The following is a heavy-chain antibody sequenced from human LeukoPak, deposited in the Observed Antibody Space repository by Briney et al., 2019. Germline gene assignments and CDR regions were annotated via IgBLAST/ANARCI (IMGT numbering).Heavy chain of an antibody. CDR1: GFTFDDYA. V-gene: IGHV3-43*02. Sequence: GGSLRLSCAASGFTFDDYAIHWVRQAPGKGLEWVSLITGDDGSTFYADSVKGRFTISRDNSKNSLHLQMNSLRTDDTALYYCAKEGPIAVAGYFDYWGQGTLVTVSS. D-gene: IGHD6-19*01. CDR3: AKEGPIAVAGYFDY. J-gene: IGHJ4*02. CDR2: ITGDDGST.